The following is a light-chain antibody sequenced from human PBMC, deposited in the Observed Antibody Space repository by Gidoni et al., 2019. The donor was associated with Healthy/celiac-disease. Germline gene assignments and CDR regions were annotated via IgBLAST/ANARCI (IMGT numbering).Light chain of an antibody. CDR1: QSISSY. Sequence: QMTQSPSSLSASVGDRVTITCRASQSISSYLNWYQQKPGKAPKLLIYAASSLQSGVPSRFSGSGSGTDFTLTISSLQPEDFATYYCQQSYSTPMYTFGQGTKLEIK. V-gene: IGKV1-39*01. CDR3: QQSYSTPMYT. CDR2: AAS. J-gene: IGKJ2*01.